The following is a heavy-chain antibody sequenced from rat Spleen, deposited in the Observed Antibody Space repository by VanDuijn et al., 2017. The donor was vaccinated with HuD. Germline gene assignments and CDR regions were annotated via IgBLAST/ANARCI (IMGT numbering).Heavy chain of an antibody. CDR1: GFTFNNYW. D-gene: IGHD1-12*01. CDR3: ASSTEIVMPTGHYFDY. CDR2: ISSEGANT. Sequence: EVQLVETGGGLVQPGRSLKLSCVASGFTFNNYWMTWIRQAPGKGLEWVSSISSEGANTYYSDSVKGRFTISRDNAESTLCLQMDSLRSEDTATYYCASSTEIVMPTGHYFDYWGQGVMVTVSS. V-gene: IGHV5-58*01. J-gene: IGHJ2*01.